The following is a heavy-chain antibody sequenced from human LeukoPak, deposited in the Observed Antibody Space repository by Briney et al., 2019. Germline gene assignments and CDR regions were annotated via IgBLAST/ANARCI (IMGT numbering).Heavy chain of an antibody. V-gene: IGHV3-7*01. CDR1: GLNFSIFW. J-gene: IGHJ6*02. Sequence: PGGSLRLSGAASGLNFSIFWMTWVRQAPGKGLEWVASIKQDGSETYYGDSVKGRFTISRDNAKNSLYLQMNSLRSEDTAVYYCARGVVQPNYFGMDVWGQGTTVTVSS. D-gene: IGHD6-13*01. CDR2: IKQDGSET. CDR3: ARGVVQPNYFGMDV.